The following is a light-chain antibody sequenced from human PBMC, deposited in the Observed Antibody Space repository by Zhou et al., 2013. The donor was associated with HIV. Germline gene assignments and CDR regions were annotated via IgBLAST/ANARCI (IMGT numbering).Light chain of an antibody. J-gene: IGLJ2*01. CDR1: KLGDKY. Sequence: SYDLTQPPSVSVSPGQTATIVCSGDKLGDKYACWYQQKPGQSPVLVIYEDNRRPSGIPERFSGSNFGNTATLTISGTQATDEADYFCQAWDGASVIFGEGTKLTV. CDR3: QAWDGASVI. CDR2: EDN. V-gene: IGLV3-1*01.